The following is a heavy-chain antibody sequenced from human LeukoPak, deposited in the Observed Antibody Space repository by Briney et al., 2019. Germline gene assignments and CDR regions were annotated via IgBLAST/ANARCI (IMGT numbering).Heavy chain of an antibody. J-gene: IGHJ4*02. Sequence: SETLSLTCTVSGGSISSHYWSWIRQPPGKGLEWIGYIYYSGSTNYNPSLKSRVTISVDTSKNQFSLKLSSVTAADTAVYYCARDLGTTGGFDYWGQGTLVTVSS. V-gene: IGHV4-59*11. CDR2: IYYSGST. D-gene: IGHD5-12*01. CDR3: ARDLGTTGGFDY. CDR1: GGSISSHY.